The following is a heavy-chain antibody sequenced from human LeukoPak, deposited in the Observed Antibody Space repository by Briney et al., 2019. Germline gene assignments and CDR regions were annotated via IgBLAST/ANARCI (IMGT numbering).Heavy chain of an antibody. D-gene: IGHD6-19*01. Sequence: GESLKISCKGSGYRFTSYWIGWVRQMPGKGLEWMGIIYPGDSDTRYSPSFQGQVTISADKSISTAYLQWSSLKASDTAMYYCARQAGWYDGGLNWFDPWGQGTLVTVSS. CDR3: ARQAGWYDGGLNWFDP. CDR1: GYRFTSYW. J-gene: IGHJ5*02. V-gene: IGHV5-51*01. CDR2: IYPGDSDT.